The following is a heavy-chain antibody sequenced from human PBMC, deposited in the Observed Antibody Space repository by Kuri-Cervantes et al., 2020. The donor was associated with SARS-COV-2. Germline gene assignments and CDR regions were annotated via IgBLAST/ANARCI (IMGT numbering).Heavy chain of an antibody. CDR3: ATISDYGGHPNPDYFDY. Sequence: GESLKISCAASGFTFSSSWMSWVRQAPGKGLEWVANIKQDGSEKYYVDSVKDRFSISRDNAKNSLYLQVNSLRAEDTAVYYCATISDYGGHPNPDYFDYWGQGTLVTVSS. CDR1: GFTFSSSW. CDR2: IKQDGSEK. J-gene: IGHJ4*02. V-gene: IGHV3-7*01. D-gene: IGHD4-23*01.